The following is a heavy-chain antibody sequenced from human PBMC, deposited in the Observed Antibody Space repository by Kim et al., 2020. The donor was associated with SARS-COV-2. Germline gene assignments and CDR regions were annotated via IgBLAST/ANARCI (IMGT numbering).Heavy chain of an antibody. J-gene: IGHJ4*02. CDR3: ARGSYDSSGYYGY. Sequence: AKKFQGRVTITADESTSTAYMELSSLRSEDTAVYYCARGSYDSSGYYGYWGQGTLVTVSS. D-gene: IGHD3-22*01. V-gene: IGHV1-69*01.